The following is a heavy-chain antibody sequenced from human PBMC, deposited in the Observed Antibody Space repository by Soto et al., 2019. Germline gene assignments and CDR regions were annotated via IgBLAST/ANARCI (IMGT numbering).Heavy chain of an antibody. V-gene: IGHV3-7*04. Sequence: EVHLVESGGGLVQPGGSLRLSCAIFESTVSRDWMNWVRQAPGKGLEWVAHINQDGSEKYYVDSVKGRFTISRDNAKKSLYLQMNSLRPADTAMYYCSGGVGHAFWGQGTLVTVSS. J-gene: IGHJ4*02. CDR2: INQDGSEK. CDR1: ESTVSRDW. CDR3: SGGVGHAF. D-gene: IGHD1-26*01.